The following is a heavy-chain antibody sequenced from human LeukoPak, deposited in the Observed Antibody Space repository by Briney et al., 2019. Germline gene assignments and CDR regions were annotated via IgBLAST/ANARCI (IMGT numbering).Heavy chain of an antibody. CDR2: ISGSGGST. Sequence: GGSLRLSCAASGFPFSSYAMSWVRQAPGKGLEWVSAISGSGGSTYYADSVKGRFTISRDNSKNTLYLQMNSLRAEDTAVYYCARARYYDFWSGYSLTHWGQGTLVTVSS. CDR1: GFPFSSYA. J-gene: IGHJ4*02. V-gene: IGHV3-23*01. D-gene: IGHD3-3*01. CDR3: ARARYYDFWSGYSLTH.